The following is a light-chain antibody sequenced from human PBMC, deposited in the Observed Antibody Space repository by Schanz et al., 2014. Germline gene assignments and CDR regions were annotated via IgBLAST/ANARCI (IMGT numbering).Light chain of an antibody. J-gene: IGLJ3*02. CDR2: EVS. CDR1: SSDVGSYNL. CDR3: TSYTSGITWV. V-gene: IGLV2-14*02. Sequence: QSALTQPASVSGSPGQSITISCTGTSSDVGSYNLVSWYQQYPGKAPKLIIYEVSERPSGVSNRFSGSKSGNTASLTISGLQAEDEADYYCTSYTSGITWVFGGGTKLTVL.